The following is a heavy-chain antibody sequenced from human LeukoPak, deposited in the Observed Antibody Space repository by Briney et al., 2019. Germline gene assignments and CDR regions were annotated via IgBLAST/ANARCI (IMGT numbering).Heavy chain of an antibody. V-gene: IGHV3-23*01. Sequence: GGSLRLSCAASGFTFSSYAMSWVRQAPGKGLEWVSAISGSGGSTYYADSVKGRFTISRDNSKNTLYLQMNSLRAEDTAVYYCAKDREPSTRGATIDYSDYWGQGTLVTVSS. D-gene: IGHD1-26*01. CDR3: AKDREPSTRGATIDYSDY. CDR1: GFTFSSYA. CDR2: ISGSGGST. J-gene: IGHJ4*02.